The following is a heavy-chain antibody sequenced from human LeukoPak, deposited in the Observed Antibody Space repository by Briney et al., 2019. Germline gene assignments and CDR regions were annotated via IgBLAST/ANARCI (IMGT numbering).Heavy chain of an antibody. Sequence: GGSLRLSCAASGFTVSSNDMSWVRQAPGKGLEWVSLIYSGGSTYYADSVKGRFTISRDNSKNTLYLQMNNLRAEDTAVYYCASRGDIAAPYIDYWGQGTLVTVSS. CDR1: GFTVSSND. D-gene: IGHD6-13*01. CDR2: IYSGGST. J-gene: IGHJ4*02. CDR3: ASRGDIAAPYIDY. V-gene: IGHV3-53*01.